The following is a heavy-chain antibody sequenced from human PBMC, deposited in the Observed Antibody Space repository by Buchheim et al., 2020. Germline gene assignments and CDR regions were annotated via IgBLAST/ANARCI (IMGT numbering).Heavy chain of an antibody. CDR1: EFTFSNFD. V-gene: IGHV3-48*03. D-gene: IGHD2-8*02. CDR2: ISTSGTTI. J-gene: IGHJ6*02. Sequence: EEQLVESGGGLVQPGGSLRLSCAASEFTFSNFDMNWVRQAPGKGLEWVSYISTSGTTIYYADSVKGRFTISRDNAKNSLYLKMKSLRDVETAVYYVASDGSIVRVTAGDYGMDVWGQGTT. CDR3: ASDGSIVRVTAGDYGMDV.